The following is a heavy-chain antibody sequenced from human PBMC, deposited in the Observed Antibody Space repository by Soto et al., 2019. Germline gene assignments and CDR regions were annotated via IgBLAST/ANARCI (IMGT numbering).Heavy chain of an antibody. Sequence: ASVKVSCKASGYTFTSYGSSSVRQAAGQGLEWMGWISAHSGNTKYAQKVQGRVTMTTDTSTSTDYMELRSLRSDDTAVYYCARYPEIFDYWGQGTLVTVSS. CDR3: ARYPEIFDY. V-gene: IGHV1-18*01. J-gene: IGHJ4*02. CDR2: ISAHSGNT. CDR1: GYTFTSYG.